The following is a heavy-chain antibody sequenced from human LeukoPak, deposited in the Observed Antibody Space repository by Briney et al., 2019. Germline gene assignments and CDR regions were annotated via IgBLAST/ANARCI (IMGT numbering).Heavy chain of an antibody. CDR2: ISAYNGNT. CDR1: GYTFTSYG. Sequence: ASVKVSCKASGYTFTSYGISWVRQAPGQGLEWMGWISAYNGNTNYAQKLQGRVTMTTDTSTSTAYMELRSLRSDDTAVYYCASPNNSSWYPYGMDVWGQGTTVTVSS. D-gene: IGHD6-13*01. J-gene: IGHJ6*02. CDR3: ASPNNSSWYPYGMDV. V-gene: IGHV1-18*01.